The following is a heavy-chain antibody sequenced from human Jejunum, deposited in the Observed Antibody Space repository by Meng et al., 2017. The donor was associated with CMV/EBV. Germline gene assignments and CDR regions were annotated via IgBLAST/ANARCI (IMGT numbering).Heavy chain of an antibody. J-gene: IGHJ4*02. V-gene: IGHV4-59*12. D-gene: IGHD5-18*01. CDR2: IYSRGST. Sequence: TVSGGSISPYYWSWLRQPPGKGLEWIGYIYSRGSTNYNPSLKSRLTISVDTSKNQFSLKLSSVTAADTAVYYCTRGLGSYGSRIDYWGQGTLVTVSS. CDR3: TRGLGSYGSRIDY. CDR1: GGSISPYY.